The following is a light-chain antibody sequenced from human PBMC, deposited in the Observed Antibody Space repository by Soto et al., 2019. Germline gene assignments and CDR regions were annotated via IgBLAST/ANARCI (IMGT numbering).Light chain of an antibody. CDR3: QQYGSSPPS. J-gene: IGKJ5*01. CDR2: GAS. Sequence: EIVLTQSPGTLSLSPGERATLSCRASQSVSSNYLAWYQQKPGQAPKLLIYGASSRATGIPDSFSGSGSGTDFTLTISRLEPEDFAVYYCQQYGSSPPSFGQGTRLEIK. CDR1: QSVSSNY. V-gene: IGKV3-20*01.